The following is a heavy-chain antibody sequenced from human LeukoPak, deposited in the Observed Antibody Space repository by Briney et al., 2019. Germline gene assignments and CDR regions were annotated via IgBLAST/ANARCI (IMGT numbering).Heavy chain of an antibody. D-gene: IGHD6-6*01. CDR3: ARGLIAAQTWAPKPKGFDY. J-gene: IGHJ4*02. Sequence: PSETLSLTCAVYGGSFSGYYWSWIRQPPGKGLEWIGEINHSGSTNYNPSLKSRVTISVDTSKNQFSLKLSSVTAADTAVYYCARGLIAAQTWAPKPKGFDYWGQGTLVTVSS. CDR1: GGSFSGYY. V-gene: IGHV4-34*01. CDR2: INHSGST.